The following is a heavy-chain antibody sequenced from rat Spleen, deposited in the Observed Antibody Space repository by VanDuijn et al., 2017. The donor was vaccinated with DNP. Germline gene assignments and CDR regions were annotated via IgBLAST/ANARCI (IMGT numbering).Heavy chain of an antibody. CDR2: ISYDGGST. D-gene: IGHD1-2*01. Sequence: EVQLVESGGGLVQPGRSLKLSCAASGFTFSDYYMAWVRQAPTKGLEWVAYISYDGGSTYYGDSVKGRFTISRDNAKSTLYLQMNSLRSEDMATYYCARQLDDSSSFAYWGQGTLVTVSS. CDR1: GFTFSDYY. J-gene: IGHJ3*01. V-gene: IGHV5-22*01. CDR3: ARQLDDSSSFAY.